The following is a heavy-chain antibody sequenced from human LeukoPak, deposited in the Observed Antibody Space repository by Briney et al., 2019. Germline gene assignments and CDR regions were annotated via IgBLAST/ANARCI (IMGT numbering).Heavy chain of an antibody. CDR3: ARGGIAAAGTRADAFDI. D-gene: IGHD6-13*01. Sequence: PGGSLRLSCAASGFTFSSYAMHWVRQAPGKGLEYVSAISSNGGSTYYANSVKGRFTISRDNSKNTLYLQMGSLRGEDMAVYYCARGGIAAAGTRADAFDIWGQGTMVTVSS. CDR2: ISSNGGST. V-gene: IGHV3-64*01. CDR1: GFTFSSYA. J-gene: IGHJ3*02.